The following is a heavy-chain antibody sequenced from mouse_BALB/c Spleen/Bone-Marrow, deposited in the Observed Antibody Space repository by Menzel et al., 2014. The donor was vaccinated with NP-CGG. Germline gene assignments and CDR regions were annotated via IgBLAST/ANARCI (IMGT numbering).Heavy chain of an antibody. V-gene: IGHV1S137*01. D-gene: IGHD2-14*01. CDR2: ISGCYGDA. CDR1: GYTFTDHA. J-gene: IGHJ4*01. Sequence: QVHVKQSGAKLVRPGVSVKISCKGSGYTFTDHAIHWVKRSHAKSLEWIGVISGCYGDANYNQKFKGKATMTVDKSSSTAYMELARLASEDSAIYYCARSGKVRNAMDYWGQGTSVTVSS. CDR3: ARSGKVRNAMDY.